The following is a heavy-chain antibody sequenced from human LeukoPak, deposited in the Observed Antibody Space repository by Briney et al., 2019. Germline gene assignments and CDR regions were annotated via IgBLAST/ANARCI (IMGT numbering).Heavy chain of an antibody. J-gene: IGHJ5*02. CDR1: KFTFSNYG. CDR3: TRDVASRNWFDP. CDR2: IWYDGSNK. Sequence: GGSLRLSCAASKFTFSNYGMHWVRQAPGKGLEWVAFIWYDGSNKYYADSVKGRFTISRDNSKNTLFLQMNSLRAEDTAVYYCTRDVASRNWFDPWGQGTLVTVSS. V-gene: IGHV3-33*08.